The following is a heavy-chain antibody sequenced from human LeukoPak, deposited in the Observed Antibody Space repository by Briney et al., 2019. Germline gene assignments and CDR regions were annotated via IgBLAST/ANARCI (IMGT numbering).Heavy chain of an antibody. CDR1: GGSISSGSYY. CDR2: IYTSGST. CDR3: AITFIAVAGPVFDY. J-gene: IGHJ4*02. D-gene: IGHD6-19*01. Sequence: SETLSLTCTVSGGSISSGSYYWSWIRQPAGKGLEWTGRIYTSGSTNYNPSLKSRVTISVDTSKNQFSLTLSSVTAADTAVYYCAITFIAVAGPVFDYWGQGTLVTVSS. V-gene: IGHV4-61*02.